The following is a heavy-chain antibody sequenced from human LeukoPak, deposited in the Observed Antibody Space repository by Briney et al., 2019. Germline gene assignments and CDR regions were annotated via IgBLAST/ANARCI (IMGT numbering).Heavy chain of an antibody. J-gene: IGHJ4*02. Sequence: GGSLRLSCAASGFTFSSYAMSWVRQAPGKGLEWVSAISGSGGSTYYADSVKGRFTISRDNPKNTLYLQMNSLRAEDTAVYYCAKGRSEKFRIIAAAGTSDWGQGTLVTVSS. D-gene: IGHD6-13*01. CDR3: AKGRSEKFRIIAAAGTSD. CDR1: GFTFSSYA. CDR2: ISGSGGST. V-gene: IGHV3-23*01.